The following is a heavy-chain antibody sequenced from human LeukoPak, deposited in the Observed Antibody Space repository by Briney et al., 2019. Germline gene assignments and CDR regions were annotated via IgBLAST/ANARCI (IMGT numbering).Heavy chain of an antibody. V-gene: IGHV1-46*01. J-gene: IGHJ4*02. CDR3: AKEARIGNTGRSLDS. Sequence: ASVKVSCKASGYSFTNYYMHWVRQAPGQGLEWMGIINPSGGGTNYAQKFQDRVTMTRDTSTSTLYMELSSLRSDDTAVYYCAKEARIGNTGRSLDSWRQGTLLTVSS. CDR1: GYSFTNYY. CDR2: INPSGGGT. D-gene: IGHD6-6*01.